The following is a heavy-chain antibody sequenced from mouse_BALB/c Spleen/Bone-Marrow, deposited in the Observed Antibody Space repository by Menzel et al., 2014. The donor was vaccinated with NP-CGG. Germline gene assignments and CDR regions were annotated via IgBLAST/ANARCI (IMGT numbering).Heavy chain of an antibody. V-gene: IGHV1-5*01. Sequence: VQLKESGTVLARPGASVKMSCKASGYTFXSYWMHWVKQRPGQGLEWIGAIYPGNSDTSYNQKFKGKAKLTAVTSTSTAYMELSSLTNEDSAVYYCTRAMITRAWFAYWGQGTLVTVSA. D-gene: IGHD2-4*01. CDR1: GYTFXSYW. CDR3: TRAMITRAWFAY. J-gene: IGHJ3*01. CDR2: IYPGNSDT.